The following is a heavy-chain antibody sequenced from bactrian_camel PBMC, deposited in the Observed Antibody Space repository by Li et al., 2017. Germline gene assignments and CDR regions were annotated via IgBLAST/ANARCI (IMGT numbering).Heavy chain of an antibody. CDR1: GYTYSNNC. CDR3: AKDLFPATQVLGVMTPEPEAFGY. CDR2: IYTGGGST. J-gene: IGHJ4*01. V-gene: IGHV3S1*01. D-gene: IGHD3*01. Sequence: HVQLVESGGGLVQPGGSLRLSCAASGYTYSNNCVGWFRQAPGKEREEVARIYTGGGSTYYHDSVKGRFAISRDNTKNMLYLQMNSLKSEDTALYYCAKDLFPATQVLGVMTPEPEAFGYWGQGTQVTVS.